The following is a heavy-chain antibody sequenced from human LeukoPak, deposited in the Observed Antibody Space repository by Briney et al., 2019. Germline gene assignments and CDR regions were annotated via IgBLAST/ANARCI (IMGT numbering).Heavy chain of an antibody. J-gene: IGHJ4*02. D-gene: IGHD3-22*01. CDR1: GGSLSSYY. Sequence: SETLSLTCTVSGGSLSSYYWSWIRQPPGKGLEWIGYIYYSGSTNYNPSLKSRVTISVDTSKNQFSLKLSSVTAADTAVYYCARDGGFYYDSPEALTLSYFDYWGQGTLVTVSS. CDR3: ARDGGFYYDSPEALTLSYFDY. CDR2: IYYSGST. V-gene: IGHV4-59*12.